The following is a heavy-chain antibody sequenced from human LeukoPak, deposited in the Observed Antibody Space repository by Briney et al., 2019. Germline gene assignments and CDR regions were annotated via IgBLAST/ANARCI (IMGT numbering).Heavy chain of an antibody. CDR3: ATEGPGYSSSWYGY. J-gene: IGHJ4*02. CDR1: GYTFTSYG. Sequence: ASVKVSCKXSGYTFTSYGISWVRQAPGQGLEWMGWISAYNGNTNYSQKLQGRVTMTTDTSTSTAYMELRSLRSDDTAVYYCATEGPGYSSSWYGYWGQGTLVTVSS. V-gene: IGHV1-18*01. D-gene: IGHD6-13*01. CDR2: ISAYNGNT.